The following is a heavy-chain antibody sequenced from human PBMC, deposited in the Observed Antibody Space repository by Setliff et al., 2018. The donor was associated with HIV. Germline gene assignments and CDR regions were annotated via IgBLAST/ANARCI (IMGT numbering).Heavy chain of an antibody. CDR1: GGSISSDDYY. J-gene: IGHJ4*02. V-gene: IGHV4-30-4*08. CDR2: ITYSGSA. Sequence: SETLSLTCTVSGGSISSDDYYWNWIRQPPGKGLEWIGYITYSGSAYYNPSLKDRVTMSVDTFANQFSLKLTSVTAADTAVYFCTRESTTSRDFDSWGQGTLVTVSS. CDR3: TRESTTSRDFDS. D-gene: IGHD2-2*01.